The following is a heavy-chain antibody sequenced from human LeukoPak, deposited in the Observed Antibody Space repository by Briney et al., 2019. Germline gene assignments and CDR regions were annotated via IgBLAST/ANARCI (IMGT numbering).Heavy chain of an antibody. Sequence: VQSGAEVKKPGATVKASCKASGYTFSNYGITWLRQAPGQGLECMGWISGYNGNTNYAQRLQDRVTMTTDTSTSTAYMELRSLRSDDTAVYYCARFMTTINLFNYYTMDVWGQGTTVTVSS. V-gene: IGHV1-18*01. J-gene: IGHJ6*02. CDR1: GYTFSNYG. D-gene: IGHD4-11*01. CDR2: ISGYNGNT. CDR3: ARFMTTINLFNYYTMDV.